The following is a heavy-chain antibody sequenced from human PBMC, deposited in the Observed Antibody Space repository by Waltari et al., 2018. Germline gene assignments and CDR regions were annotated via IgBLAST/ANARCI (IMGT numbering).Heavy chain of an antibody. V-gene: IGHV1-2*02. Sequence: QVQLVQSGAEVKTPGASVKVSCKASEDSFTGYYFHWVRQAPGQGLEWMGWLNSHSGGTNDAQRFQDRVTMTRDTSMSTAYMDLSSLSSDDTAVYYCAREFYNWSDDYYYGMDVWGQGTTVTVSS. CDR1: EDSFTGYY. J-gene: IGHJ6*02. CDR3: AREFYNWSDDYYYGMDV. D-gene: IGHD1-1*01. CDR2: LNSHSGGT.